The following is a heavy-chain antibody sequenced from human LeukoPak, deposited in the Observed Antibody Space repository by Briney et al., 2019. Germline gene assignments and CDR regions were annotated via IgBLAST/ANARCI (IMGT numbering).Heavy chain of an antibody. D-gene: IGHD3-22*01. Sequence: ASVKVSCTASGYTFTSYYMHWVRQAPGQGLEWMGIINPSGGSTSYAQKFQGRVTMTRDTSTSTVYMELSSLRSEDTAVYYCARDKDYYDSSGLYYFDYWGQGTLVTVSS. V-gene: IGHV1-46*01. J-gene: IGHJ4*02. CDR2: INPSGGST. CDR1: GYTFTSYY. CDR3: ARDKDYYDSSGLYYFDY.